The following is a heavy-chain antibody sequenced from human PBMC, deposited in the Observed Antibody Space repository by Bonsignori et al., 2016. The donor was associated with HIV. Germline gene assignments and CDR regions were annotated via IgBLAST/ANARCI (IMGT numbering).Heavy chain of an antibody. Sequence: WVRQAPGQGLEWMGWISAYNGNTNYAQKLQGRVTMTTDTSTSTAYMELRSLRSDDTAVYYCARDPPLAQASPYYYYMDVWGKGTTVTVSS. CDR3: ARDPPLAQASPYYYYMDV. CDR2: ISAYNGNT. D-gene: IGHD2-21*01. V-gene: IGHV1-18*01. J-gene: IGHJ6*03.